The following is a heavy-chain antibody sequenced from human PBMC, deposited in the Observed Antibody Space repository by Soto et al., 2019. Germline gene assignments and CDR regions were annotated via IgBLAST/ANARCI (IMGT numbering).Heavy chain of an antibody. D-gene: IGHD6-19*01. Sequence: GGSLRLSCAASGFTFSSYSMNWVRQAPWKGLEWVSSISSSSSTIYYADSVKGRFTISRDNAKNSLYLQVNSLRAEDTAVYYCARSRGAVAGTPYYFDYWGQGTLVTVSS. CDR1: GFTFSSYS. CDR3: ARSRGAVAGTPYYFDY. CDR2: ISSSSSTI. V-gene: IGHV3-48*01. J-gene: IGHJ4*02.